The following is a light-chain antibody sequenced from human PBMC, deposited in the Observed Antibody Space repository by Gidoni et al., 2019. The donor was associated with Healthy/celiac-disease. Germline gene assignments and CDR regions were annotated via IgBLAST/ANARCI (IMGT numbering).Light chain of an antibody. CDR1: KFGDKY. Sequence: SYELTQPPSVSVSPGQTASIPCSGDKFGDKYACWYQQKPGQSPVLVIYQDSKRPSEIPERFSGSNSGNTSTLTIRRTQATDDADYYCQASDLSPVVFGGGTTLTVL. J-gene: IGLJ2*01. V-gene: IGLV3-1*01. CDR2: QDS. CDR3: QASDLSPVV.